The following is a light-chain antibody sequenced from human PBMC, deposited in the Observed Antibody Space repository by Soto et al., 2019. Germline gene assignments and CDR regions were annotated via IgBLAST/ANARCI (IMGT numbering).Light chain of an antibody. CDR1: QSVSSN. V-gene: IGKV3-15*01. CDR3: QQYNNWPPVFT. Sequence: EIVMTQSPATLSVSPGDRATLSCRASQSVSSNLAWYQQKPGQAPRLLIYGASTRATGIPARFSGSGSGTECTLTISSLQSEDFAVYYCQQYNNWPPVFTFGPGTKVDIK. J-gene: IGKJ3*01. CDR2: GAS.